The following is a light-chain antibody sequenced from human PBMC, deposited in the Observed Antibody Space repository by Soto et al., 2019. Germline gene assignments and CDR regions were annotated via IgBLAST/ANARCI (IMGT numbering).Light chain of an antibody. J-gene: IGLJ2*01. CDR3: TSYGGRDNLI. CDR1: SSDIGAYNY. V-gene: IGLV2-8*01. Sequence: QSVLTQPPSASGSPGQSVTISCTGTSSDIGAYNYVSWFQQHPGEAPKLIISEVNKRPSGVPNRFSGSKSGNTASLTVSGLQAEDEADYYCTSYGGRDNLIFGGGTQMTV. CDR2: EVN.